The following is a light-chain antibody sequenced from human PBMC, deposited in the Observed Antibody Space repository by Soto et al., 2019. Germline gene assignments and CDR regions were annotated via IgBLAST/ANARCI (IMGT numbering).Light chain of an antibody. CDR1: QDIRNF. Sequence: DIQMTQSPSSLSASVGDRVTITCQASQDIRNFLNWYHQKPGKAPKLLIYDASNLERGVPSRFSGSGSGTDFTFTISSLQPEDIATYYCQQYDNLPYTFGQGTKLEIK. CDR2: DAS. J-gene: IGKJ2*01. V-gene: IGKV1-33*01. CDR3: QQYDNLPYT.